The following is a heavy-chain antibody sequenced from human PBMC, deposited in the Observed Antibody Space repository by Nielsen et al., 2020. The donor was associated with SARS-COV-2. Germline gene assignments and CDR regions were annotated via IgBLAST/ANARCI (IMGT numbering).Heavy chain of an antibody. D-gene: IGHD6-13*01. CDR2: IKQDGSEK. CDR3: AKDRVGSSWYPYYYGMDV. J-gene: IGHJ6*04. Sequence: WIRQPPGKGLEWVANIKQDGSEKYYVDSVKGRFTISRDNSKNTLYLQMNSLRAEDTAVYYCAKDRVGSSWYPYYYGMDVWGKGTTVTVSS. V-gene: IGHV3-7*01.